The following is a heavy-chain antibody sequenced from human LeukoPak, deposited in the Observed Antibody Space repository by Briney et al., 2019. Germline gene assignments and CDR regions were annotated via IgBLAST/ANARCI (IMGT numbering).Heavy chain of an antibody. Sequence: GGSLRLSCAASGFTFRSYGMHWVRQAPGKGQEWVAVIWDDGNNSYYADSVKGRFTISRDNSKNTLYLQMNSLRAEDMAVYYCARRSGSGTITGNFYFYYMEVWGKGTTVTVSS. CDR3: ARRSGSGTITGNFYFYYMEV. V-gene: IGHV3-33*01. D-gene: IGHD3-10*01. CDR1: GFTFRSYG. J-gene: IGHJ6*03. CDR2: IWDDGNNS.